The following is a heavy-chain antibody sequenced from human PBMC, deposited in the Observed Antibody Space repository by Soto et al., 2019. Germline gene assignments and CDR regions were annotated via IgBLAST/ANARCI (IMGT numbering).Heavy chain of an antibody. CDR2: ISYDGSNK. D-gene: IGHD1-26*01. Sequence: QVQLVESGGGVVQPGRSLRLSCAASGFTFSSYAMHWVRQAPGKGLEWVAVISYDGSNKYYADSVKGRFTISRDNSKNTLYLQMNSLRAEDTAVYYCARSSGSYFLSCTDYWGQGTLVTVSS. CDR1: GFTFSSYA. J-gene: IGHJ4*02. CDR3: ARSSGSYFLSCTDY. V-gene: IGHV3-30-3*01.